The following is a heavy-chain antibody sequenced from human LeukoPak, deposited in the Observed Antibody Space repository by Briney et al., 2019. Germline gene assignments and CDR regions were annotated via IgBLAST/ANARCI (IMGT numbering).Heavy chain of an antibody. CDR3: ARVSYDILTGYSDY. J-gene: IGHJ4*02. V-gene: IGHV3-21*01. CDR1: GFTFNSYS. D-gene: IGHD3-9*01. CDR2: ISSSSSYI. Sequence: PGGSLRLSCAASGFTFNSYSMNWVRQAPGKGLEWVSSISSSSSYIYYADSVKGRFTISRDNAKNSLYLQMNSLRAEDTAVYYCARVSYDILTGYSDYWGQGTLVTVSS.